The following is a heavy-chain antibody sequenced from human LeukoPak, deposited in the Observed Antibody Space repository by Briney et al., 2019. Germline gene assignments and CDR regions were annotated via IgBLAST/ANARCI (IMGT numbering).Heavy chain of an antibody. J-gene: IGHJ4*02. V-gene: IGHV1-46*01. Sequence: ASVKVSCKASGYTFTSYYMHWVRHAPGQGLEWMGVINHSDGGTGSKQKFQGRVTMTKDMYTTTVYMELTSLRSEDTAVYYCSRGEGVLRFLEWQRGYFDYWGQGTLVTVSS. CDR2: INHSDGGT. CDR3: SRGEGVLRFLEWQRGYFDY. CDR1: GYTFTSYY. D-gene: IGHD3-3*01.